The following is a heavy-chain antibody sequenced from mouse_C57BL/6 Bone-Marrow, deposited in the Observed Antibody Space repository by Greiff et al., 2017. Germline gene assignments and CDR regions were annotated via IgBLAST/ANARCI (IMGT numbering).Heavy chain of an antibody. CDR2: SRNKANDYTT. CDR3: ARDGEDYDRFAY. J-gene: IGHJ3*01. CDR1: GFTFSDFY. Sequence: EVKLMESGGGLVQSGRSLRLSCATSGFTFSDFYMEWVRQAPGKGLEWIAASRNKANDYTTEYSASVKGRFIVSRDTSQSILYLQMNALRAEDTAIYYCARDGEDYDRFAYWGQGTLVTVSA. D-gene: IGHD2-4*01. V-gene: IGHV7-1*01.